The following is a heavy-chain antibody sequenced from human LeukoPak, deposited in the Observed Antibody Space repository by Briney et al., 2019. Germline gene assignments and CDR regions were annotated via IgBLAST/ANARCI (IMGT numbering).Heavy chain of an antibody. Sequence: GGSLRLSCAASGFTFSSYGMHWVRQAPGKGLEWVSAISGSGGSTYYADSVKGRFTISRDNSKNTLYLQMNSLRAEDTAVYYCAKTGAGYYYMDVWGKGTTVTVSS. CDR3: AKTGAGYYYMDV. J-gene: IGHJ6*03. CDR2: ISGSGGST. V-gene: IGHV3-23*01. CDR1: GFTFSSYG. D-gene: IGHD7-27*01.